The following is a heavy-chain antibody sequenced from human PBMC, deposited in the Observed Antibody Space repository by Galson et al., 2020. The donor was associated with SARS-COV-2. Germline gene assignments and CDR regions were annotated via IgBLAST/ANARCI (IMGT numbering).Heavy chain of an antibody. CDR1: GYTFTNYG. D-gene: IGHD3-3*01. CDR2: ISSYNGIT. J-gene: IGHJ6*02. V-gene: IGHV1-18*01. CDR3: ARFGATPYYDSGGGYFDYDYYAMDV. Sequence: GESLKISCKASGYTFTNYGISWVRQAPGQGLEWMGWISSYNGITNYAQTFQGRVTMTSDTSTTTAYMELRSLRSDDTAVYYCARFGATPYYDSGGGYFDYDYYAMDVWGQGTSVTVSS.